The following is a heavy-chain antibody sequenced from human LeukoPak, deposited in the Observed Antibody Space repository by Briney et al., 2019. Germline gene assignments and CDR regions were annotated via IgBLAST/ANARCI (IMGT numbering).Heavy chain of an antibody. CDR2: ICGSGGST. CDR1: GFTLSRYA. Sequence: SLRLSCSASGFTLSRYAMSWVRQAPGKGLEWVSAICGSGGSTYYADSVKGRFTISRDNSKNTLYLQMNSLRAEDTAVYYCARGSSWGYVWGSYRRPLFFDYWGQGTLVTVSS. D-gene: IGHD3-16*02. CDR3: ARGSSWGYVWGSYRRPLFFDY. J-gene: IGHJ4*02. V-gene: IGHV3-23*01.